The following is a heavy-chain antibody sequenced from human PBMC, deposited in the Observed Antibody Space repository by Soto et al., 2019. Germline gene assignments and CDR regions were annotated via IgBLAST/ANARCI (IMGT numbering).Heavy chain of an antibody. Sequence: QVQLVQSGNEVKKPGASVNVSCKASGYSFTRYGISWVRQAPGQGLEWMGWISGYNGKTKYAQKIQGRVSMTTDTPTTPANMKLTTQGTDKAAEYYCTSKGRRYYYDSDRDVGEQGNTVTVSS. V-gene: IGHV1-18*01. CDR3: TSKGRRYYYDSDRDV. CDR1: GYSFTRYG. CDR2: ISGYNGKT. J-gene: IGHJ6*01.